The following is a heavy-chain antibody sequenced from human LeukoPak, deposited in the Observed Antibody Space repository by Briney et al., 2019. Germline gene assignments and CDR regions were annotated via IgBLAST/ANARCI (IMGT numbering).Heavy chain of an antibody. CDR2: ISSSSSTI. CDR1: GFTFSSYS. Sequence: GGSLRLSCAASGFTFSSYSMNWVRQAPGKWLEWVSYISSSSSTIYYADSVKGRFTISRDNSKNTLYLEMNSLIPEDTALYYCAKPQEADLWVPDYWGQGTLVTVSS. V-gene: IGHV3-48*01. D-gene: IGHD3-3*01. J-gene: IGHJ4*02. CDR3: AKPQEADLWVPDY.